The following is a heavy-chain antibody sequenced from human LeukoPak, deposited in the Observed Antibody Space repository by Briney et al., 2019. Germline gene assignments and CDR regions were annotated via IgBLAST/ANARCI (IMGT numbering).Heavy chain of an antibody. CDR1: GGSISSSSYY. CDR2: IYYSGST. V-gene: IGHV4-39*01. Sequence: SETLSLTCTVSGGSISSSSYYWGWIRQPPGKGLGWIGSIYYSGSTYYNPSLKSRVTISVDTSKNQFSLKLSSVTAADTAVYYCARNRLERLPNWFDPWGQGTLVTVSS. J-gene: IGHJ5*02. D-gene: IGHD1-1*01. CDR3: ARNRLERLPNWFDP.